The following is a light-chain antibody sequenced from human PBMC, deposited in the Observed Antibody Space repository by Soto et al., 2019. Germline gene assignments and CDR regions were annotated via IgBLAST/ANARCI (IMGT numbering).Light chain of an antibody. Sequence: DIQMTQSPSSLSASVGDRVTITCRASQTISNYLNWYQQQPGKAPKLLIYAASSLQSGVPSRFSGSGSGTDFTLTITGLQPADFATYYCQQNFSIPITFGQGTRLEI. V-gene: IGKV1-39*01. J-gene: IGKJ5*01. CDR3: QQNFSIPIT. CDR2: AAS. CDR1: QTISNY.